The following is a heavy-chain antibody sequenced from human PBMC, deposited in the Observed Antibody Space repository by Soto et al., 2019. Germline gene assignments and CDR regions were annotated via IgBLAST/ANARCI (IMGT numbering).Heavy chain of an antibody. CDR3: AGRSGYCSSICFYFGRWAYYYMDV. V-gene: IGHV3-48*01. D-gene: IGHD2-2*01. J-gene: IGHJ6*03. Sequence: GESLRLSCAASGFTFSSYSMNWVRQAPGKGLEWVSYISSSSSTIYYADSVKGRFTISRDNAKNSLYLQMNSLRAEDTAVYYCAGRSGYCSSICFYFGRWAYYYMDVWGKGTTVTVSS. CDR2: ISSSSSTI. CDR1: GFTFSSYS.